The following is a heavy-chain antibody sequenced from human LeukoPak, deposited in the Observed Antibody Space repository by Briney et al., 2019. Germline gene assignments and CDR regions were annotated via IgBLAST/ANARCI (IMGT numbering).Heavy chain of an antibody. CDR3: ARVRYRLAETYIDY. J-gene: IGHJ4*02. CDR1: GYIFTGYY. V-gene: IGHV1-2*02. CDR2: INPNSGDT. D-gene: IGHD3-16*01. Sequence: ASVKVSCKASGYIFTGYYMHWVRQAPGQGLERMGWINPNSGDTNYAQKFQGRVTMTGDTSISTAYMELSRLRSDDTAVYYCARVRYRLAETYIDYWGQGTLVTVSS.